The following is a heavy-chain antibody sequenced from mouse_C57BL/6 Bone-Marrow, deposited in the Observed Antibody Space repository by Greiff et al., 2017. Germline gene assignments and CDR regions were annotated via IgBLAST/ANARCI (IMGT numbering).Heavy chain of an antibody. V-gene: IGHV1-22*01. CDR3: ARGDYDYDGPSYAMDY. CDR2: INPNNGGT. CDR1: GYTFTDYN. Sequence: VQLQQSGPELVKPGASVKMSCKASGYTFTDYNMHWVKQSHGKSLEWIGYINPNNGGTSYNQKFKGKAKLTVNTSSSTAYMELRSLTSEDSAVYYCARGDYDYDGPSYAMDYWGQGTSVTVSS. J-gene: IGHJ4*01. D-gene: IGHD2-4*01.